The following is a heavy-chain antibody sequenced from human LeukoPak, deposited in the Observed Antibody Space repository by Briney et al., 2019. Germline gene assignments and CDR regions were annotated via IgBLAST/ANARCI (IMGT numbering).Heavy chain of an antibody. D-gene: IGHD3-10*01. CDR1: GFAFNTYA. J-gene: IGHJ4*02. CDR3: ASEIFGSGSYPDF. CDR2: IWHDGSHK. Sequence: PGRSLRLSCAASGFAFNTYAMHWVRQAPGQGLEWVALIWHDGSHKFYSNSVRGQFTISRDNSTNTVSLQMNNLRPEDTAVYYCASEIFGSGSYPDFWGQGTLVTVSS. V-gene: IGHV3-33*01.